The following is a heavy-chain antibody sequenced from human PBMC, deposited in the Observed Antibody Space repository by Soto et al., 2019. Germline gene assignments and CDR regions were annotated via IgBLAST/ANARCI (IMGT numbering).Heavy chain of an antibody. CDR2: IYYSGST. CDR1: GASISSTSYY. CDR3: ARRFIGSGYYPMLGVMDV. Sequence: SETLSPPCTVPGASISSTSYYWGWIRQPPDKGLEWIGSIYYSGSTYYNPSLKSRVTISVYTSKNQFSLKLSSVTAADTAVYYRARRFIGSGYYPMLGVMDVWGQGTTVTVSS. J-gene: IGHJ6*02. V-gene: IGHV4-39*01. D-gene: IGHD3-22*01.